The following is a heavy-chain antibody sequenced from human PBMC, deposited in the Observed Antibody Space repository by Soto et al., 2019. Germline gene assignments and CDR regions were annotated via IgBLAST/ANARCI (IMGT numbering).Heavy chain of an antibody. D-gene: IGHD3-16*01. J-gene: IGHJ2*01. V-gene: IGHV3-21*01. CDR3: ARRQEDYCLVSVCFLREFDV. CDR2: ISSSSSYR. CDR1: GFTFSSYN. Sequence: EVQLVESGGGLVKPGGSLRLSCVASGFTFSSYNMNWVRQAPGKRLEWVSSISSSSSYRDYADSVQRRFTTSRDNAENSRYQQMNCLRAVDTARYDCARRQEDYCLVSVCFLREFDVWRGGALVTLS.